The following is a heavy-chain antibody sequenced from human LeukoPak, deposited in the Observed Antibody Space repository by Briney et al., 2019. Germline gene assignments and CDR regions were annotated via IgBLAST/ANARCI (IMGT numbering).Heavy chain of an antibody. Sequence: SETLSLTCAVSGGSISRSTYNWGWIRQPPGKGLEWIGSIYYSGSTYYNPSLKSRVTISVDTSKNQFSLKLSSVTAADTAVYYCASRARGAKYGSVAFYIWGQGTMVTVSS. CDR1: GGSISRSTYN. D-gene: IGHD3-10*01. V-gene: IGHV4-39*01. CDR3: ASRARGAKYGSVAFYI. J-gene: IGHJ3*02. CDR2: IYYSGST.